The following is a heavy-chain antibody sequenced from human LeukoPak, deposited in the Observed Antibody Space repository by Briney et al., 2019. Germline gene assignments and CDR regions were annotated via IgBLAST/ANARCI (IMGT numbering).Heavy chain of an antibody. D-gene: IGHD1-26*01. J-gene: IGHJ3*02. V-gene: IGHV3-30*18. CDR1: GFTFGSYG. Sequence: GGSLRLSCAASGFTFGSYGMHWVRQAPGKGLEWVAVISYDGSNKYYADSVKGRFTISRDNSKNTLYLQMNSLRAEDTAVYYCAKGASGSYADAFDIWGQGTMVTVSS. CDR3: AKGASGSYADAFDI. CDR2: ISYDGSNK.